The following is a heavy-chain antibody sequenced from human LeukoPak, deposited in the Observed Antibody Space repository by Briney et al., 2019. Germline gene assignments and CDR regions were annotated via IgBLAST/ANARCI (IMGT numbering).Heavy chain of an antibody. D-gene: IGHD3-3*01. Sequence: GGSLRLSCAASGFTFSSYAMSWVRQAPGKGLEWVSAISGSGGSTYYADSVKGRFTISRDNSKNTLYLQMNSLRAEDTAVYYCARVSPYDFWSGYYPEYYFDYWGQGTLVTVSS. CDR1: GFTFSSYA. CDR3: ARVSPYDFWSGYYPEYYFDY. V-gene: IGHV3-23*01. CDR2: ISGSGGST. J-gene: IGHJ4*02.